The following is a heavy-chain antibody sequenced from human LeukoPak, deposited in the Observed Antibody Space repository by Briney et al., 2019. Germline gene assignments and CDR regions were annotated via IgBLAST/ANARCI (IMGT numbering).Heavy chain of an antibody. CDR2: IKYDASST. J-gene: IGHJ4*02. CDR1: GFTFSSHW. D-gene: IGHD1-26*01. CDR3: ARGATYAYYQDY. Sequence: GGSLRLSCADSGFTFSSHWMHWVRQAPGEGLVWVSRIKYDASSTSYADSVKGRFTISRDNAKNTLYLQMNSLRAEDTAVYYCARGATYAYYQDYWGQGTLVTVSS. V-gene: IGHV3-74*01.